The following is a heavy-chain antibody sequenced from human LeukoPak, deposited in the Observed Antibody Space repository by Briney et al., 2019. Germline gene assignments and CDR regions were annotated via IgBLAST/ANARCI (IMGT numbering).Heavy chain of an antibody. CDR3: ARVGDTAMVSEFDY. Sequence: PGGSLRLSCAASGFTFSSFEMNWVRQAPGKGLEWVSYISSSSRGTIKYYEDSVKGRFTISRDNAKNSLYLQMNSLRAEDTAVYYCARVGDTAMVSEFDYWGQGTLVTVSS. V-gene: IGHV3-48*03. D-gene: IGHD5-18*01. J-gene: IGHJ4*02. CDR1: GFTFSSFE. CDR2: ISSSSRGTIK.